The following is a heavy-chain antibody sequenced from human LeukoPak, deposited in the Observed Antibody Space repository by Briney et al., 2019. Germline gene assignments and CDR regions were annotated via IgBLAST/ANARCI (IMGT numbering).Heavy chain of an antibody. V-gene: IGHV3-53*01. CDR1: GFTVSSNY. J-gene: IGHJ3*02. Sequence: GGSLRLSCAASGFTVSSNYMSWVRQAPGPGVEWVSVLYSGGSTYYADSVKGRFTISRDNSKNAVYLQMNVLRGEDTAVFYCARDKGTFDFDIWGQGTMVTVSS. CDR3: ARDKGTFDFDI. D-gene: IGHD3-10*01. CDR2: LYSGGST.